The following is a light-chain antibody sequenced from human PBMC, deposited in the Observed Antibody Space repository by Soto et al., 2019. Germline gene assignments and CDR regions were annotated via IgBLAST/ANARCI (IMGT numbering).Light chain of an antibody. CDR1: SSDVGGYNY. CDR2: DVS. Sequence: QSALTQPRSVSGSPGQSVTISCTGTSSDVGGYNYVSWYQQHPGKAPKLMIYDVSKRPSGVPDRFSGSKSGNTASLTISGRQDEDEADYYCCSSEGSYTVVFGGGTKLTVL. V-gene: IGLV2-11*01. J-gene: IGLJ2*01. CDR3: CSSEGSYTVV.